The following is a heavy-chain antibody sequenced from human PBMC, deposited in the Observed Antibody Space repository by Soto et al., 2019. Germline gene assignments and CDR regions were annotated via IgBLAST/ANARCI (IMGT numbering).Heavy chain of an antibody. Sequence: GGSLRLSCAASGFTFSSYAMHWVRQAPGKGLEWVAVISYDGSNKYYADSVKGRFTISRDNSKNTLYLQMNSLRAEDTAVYYCARDRWSGGRCQLGDEYFQHWGQGTLVTVSS. V-gene: IGHV3-30-3*01. D-gene: IGHD2-15*01. CDR1: GFTFSSYA. CDR3: ARDRWSGGRCQLGDEYFQH. J-gene: IGHJ1*01. CDR2: ISYDGSNK.